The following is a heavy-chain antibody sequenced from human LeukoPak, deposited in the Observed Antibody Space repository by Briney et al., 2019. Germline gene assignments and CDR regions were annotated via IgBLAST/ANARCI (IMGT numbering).Heavy chain of an antibody. CDR1: GFTFSSYA. Sequence: RSLRLSCAASGFTFSSYAMHWVRQAPGKGLEWVAVISYDGSNKYYADSVKGRFTISRDNSKNTLYLQMNSLRAEDTAVYYCARDRGGPGYTYGQPLDYWGQGTLVTVSS. D-gene: IGHD5-18*01. V-gene: IGHV3-30-3*01. J-gene: IGHJ4*02. CDR3: ARDRGGPGYTYGQPLDY. CDR2: ISYDGSNK.